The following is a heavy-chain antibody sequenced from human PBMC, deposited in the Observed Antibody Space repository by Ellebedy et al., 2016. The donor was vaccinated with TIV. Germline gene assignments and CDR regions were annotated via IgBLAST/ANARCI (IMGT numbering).Heavy chain of an antibody. CDR2: IWSDGSNQ. V-gene: IGHV3-33*08. CDR1: GFTFSIYG. Sequence: GESLKISXAASGFTFSIYGMHWVRQAPGKGLEWVAVIWSDGSNQNYADSVKGRFTISRDNSKNTLYLQMSSLRADDTAVYYCARDLGGYLDWFFDYWGQGTLVTVSS. D-gene: IGHD3-9*01. CDR3: ARDLGGYLDWFFDY. J-gene: IGHJ4*02.